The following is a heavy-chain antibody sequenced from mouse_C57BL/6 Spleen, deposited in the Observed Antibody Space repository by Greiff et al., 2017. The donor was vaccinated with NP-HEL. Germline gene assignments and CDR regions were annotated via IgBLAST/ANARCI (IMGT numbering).Heavy chain of an antibody. Sequence: EVKVEESGGGLVKPGGSLKLSCAASGFTFSSYAMSWVRQTPEKRLEWVATISDGGSYTYYPDNVKGRFTISRDNAKNNLYLQMSHLKSEDTAMYYCARVGDYGYFDYWGQGTTLTVSS. CDR2: ISDGGSYT. CDR1: GFTFSSYA. J-gene: IGHJ2*01. CDR3: ARVGDYGYFDY. D-gene: IGHD2-4*01. V-gene: IGHV5-4*03.